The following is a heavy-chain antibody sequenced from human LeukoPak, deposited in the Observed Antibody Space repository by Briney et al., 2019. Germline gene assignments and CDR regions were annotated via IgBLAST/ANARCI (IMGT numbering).Heavy chain of an antibody. CDR2: MFYTGST. CDR1: GGSISSRSYY. D-gene: IGHD2-15*01. CDR3: AKYCSDGSCPKIDAFDI. J-gene: IGHJ3*02. V-gene: IGHV4-39*07. Sequence: SETLSLTCTVSGGSISSRSYYWGFIRQPPGKGLEWIGSMFYTGSTYYNPSLKSRVTISVDTSKNQFSLRLSAVTAADTAMYYCAKYCSDGSCPKIDAFDIWGQGTMVTVSS.